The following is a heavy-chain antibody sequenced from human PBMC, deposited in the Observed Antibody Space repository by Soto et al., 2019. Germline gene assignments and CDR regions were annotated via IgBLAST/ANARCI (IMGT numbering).Heavy chain of an antibody. J-gene: IGHJ5*02. CDR3: ARGGVILAYCGGDCSGRGNWFDP. CDR1: GYTFTSYD. D-gene: IGHD2-21*02. CDR2: MNPNSGNT. Sequence: QVQLVQSGAEVKKPGASVKVSCKASGYTFTSYDINWVRQATGQGLEWMGWMNPNSGNTGYAQKFQGRVTMTRNTSISTAYMELSSLRSEDTAVYYCARGGVILAYCGGDCSGRGNWFDPWGQGTLVTVSS. V-gene: IGHV1-8*01.